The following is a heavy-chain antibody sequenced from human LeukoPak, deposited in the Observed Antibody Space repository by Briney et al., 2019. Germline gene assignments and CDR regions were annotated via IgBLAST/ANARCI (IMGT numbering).Heavy chain of an antibody. J-gene: IGHJ4*02. CDR1: GGAFSGYY. V-gene: IGHV4-59*01. D-gene: IGHD7-27*01. Sequence: PSETLSLTCAVYGGAFSGYYWSWIRQSPGKGLEWIGYIYHTGSTSYSPSLKSRVTISADTSQNQFSLKLSSVTAADTAVYYCASRKLGNDYWGQGTLVTVSS. CDR2: IYHTGST. CDR3: ASRKLGNDY.